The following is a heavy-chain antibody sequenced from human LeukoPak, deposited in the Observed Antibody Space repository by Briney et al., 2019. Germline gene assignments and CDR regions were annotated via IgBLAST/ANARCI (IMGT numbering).Heavy chain of an antibody. CDR2: IYYSGST. V-gene: IGHV4-39*01. Sequence: PSETLSLTCTVSGGSISSSSYYWGWIRQPPGKGLEWIGSIYYSGSTYYNPSLKSRVTISVDTSKNQFSLKLCSVTAADTAVYYCARGFDRSNWFDPWGQGTLVTVSS. J-gene: IGHJ5*02. CDR3: ARGFDRSNWFDP. CDR1: GGSISSSSYY. D-gene: IGHD3-9*01.